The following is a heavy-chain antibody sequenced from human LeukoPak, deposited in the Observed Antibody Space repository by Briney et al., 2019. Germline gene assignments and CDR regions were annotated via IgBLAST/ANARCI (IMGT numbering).Heavy chain of an antibody. Sequence: TGGSLRLSCAASGFIFSSAWMNWVRQGPGKGLEWVGRIKSKRDGETTDYAAPVKGRFTISRDDSKNTLYLQMNSLKTEDTAVYYCTTALRRGSYSDCWGQGTLVTVSS. V-gene: IGHV3-15*01. CDR2: IKSKRDGETT. CDR3: TTALRRGSYSDC. D-gene: IGHD3-16*01. CDR1: GFIFSSAW. J-gene: IGHJ4*02.